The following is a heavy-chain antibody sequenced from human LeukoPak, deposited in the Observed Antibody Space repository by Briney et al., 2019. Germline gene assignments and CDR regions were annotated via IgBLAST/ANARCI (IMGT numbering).Heavy chain of an antibody. Sequence: EASVKVSCKVSGYTLTELSMHWVRQATGQGLEWMGWMNPNSGNTGYAQKFQGRVTMTRNTSISTAYMELSSLRSEDTAVYYCARGSSGYSNDFDYWGQGTLVTVSS. V-gene: IGHV1-8*01. J-gene: IGHJ4*02. CDR3: ARGSSGYSNDFDY. CDR1: GYTLTELS. D-gene: IGHD3-22*01. CDR2: MNPNSGNT.